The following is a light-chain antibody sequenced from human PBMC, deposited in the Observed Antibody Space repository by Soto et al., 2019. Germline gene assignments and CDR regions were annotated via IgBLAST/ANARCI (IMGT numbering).Light chain of an antibody. CDR3: QQYIHGYA. J-gene: IGKJ2*01. V-gene: IGKV3-15*01. CDR1: QSVSTS. CDR2: SAS. Sequence: EVVMTQSPATLSVFPGERVTLSCRASQSVSTSLAWYQQKPGQAPRLLIYSASTRATGIPARFSGSGSGRELTLTISSLESEDFAVYYCQQYIHGYAFGQGTELEIK.